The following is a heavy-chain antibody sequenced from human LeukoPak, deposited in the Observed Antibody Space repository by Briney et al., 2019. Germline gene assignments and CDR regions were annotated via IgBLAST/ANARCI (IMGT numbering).Heavy chain of an antibody. J-gene: IGHJ3*02. CDR2: IYYSGTT. V-gene: IGHV4-39*01. D-gene: IGHD3-22*01. CDR3: ARHDSSGPYNAFDI. Sequence: SETLSLTCTVSGVSIRRSSYCWGWIRQPPGKGLEWIGSIYYSGTTYNNPSLKSRVTISADTSKNHYSLTLNSVTAADTAVYYCARHDSSGPYNAFDIWGQGTMVTVSS. CDR1: GVSIRRSSYC.